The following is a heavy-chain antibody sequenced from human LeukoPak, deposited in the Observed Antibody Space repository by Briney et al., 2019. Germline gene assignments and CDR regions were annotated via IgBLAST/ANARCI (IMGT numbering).Heavy chain of an antibody. J-gene: IGHJ5*02. CDR1: GGSISSYY. D-gene: IGHD2-15*01. CDR3: ARHYPLYCSGGSCPNNWFDP. CDR2: IYYSGST. Sequence: SETLSLTCTVSGGSISSYYWSWIRQPPGKGLEWIGYIYYSGSTNYNPSLKSRVTISVDTSKNQFSLKLSSVTAADTAVYYCARHYPLYCSGGSCPNNWFDPWGQGTLVTVSS. V-gene: IGHV4-59*08.